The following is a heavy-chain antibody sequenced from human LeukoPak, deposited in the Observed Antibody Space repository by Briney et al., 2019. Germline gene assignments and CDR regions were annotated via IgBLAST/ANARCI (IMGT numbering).Heavy chain of an antibody. Sequence: SETLSLTCTVSGVYITNGLYFWNWIRQPAGKGLEWIGRIYSNGDTNYNPSLKSRVTISQDRTRNQFSLKLSSVTAADTAVYYCASRGSSGWYYFDYWGQGTLVTVSS. V-gene: IGHV4-61*02. CDR1: GVYITNGLYF. J-gene: IGHJ4*02. CDR3: ASRGSSGWYYFDY. D-gene: IGHD6-19*01. CDR2: IYSNGDT.